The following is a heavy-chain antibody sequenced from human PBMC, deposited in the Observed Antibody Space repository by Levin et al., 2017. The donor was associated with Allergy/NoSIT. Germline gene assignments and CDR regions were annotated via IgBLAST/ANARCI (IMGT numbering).Heavy chain of an antibody. V-gene: IGHV3-30-3*01. D-gene: IGHD2-2*01. Sequence: AGGSLRLSCAASGFTFSSYAMHWVRQAPGKGLEWVAVISYDGSNKYYADSVKGRFTISRDNSKNTLYLQMNSLRAEDTAVYYCAREEVVPAATYIDYWGQGTLVTVSS. CDR3: AREEVVPAATYIDY. CDR1: GFTFSSYA. J-gene: IGHJ4*02. CDR2: ISYDGSNK.